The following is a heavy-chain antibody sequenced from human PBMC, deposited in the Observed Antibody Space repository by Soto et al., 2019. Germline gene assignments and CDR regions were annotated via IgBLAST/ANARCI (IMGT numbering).Heavy chain of an antibody. Sequence: GGSLRLSCAASGFTFSSYAMSWVRQAPGKGLEWVSAISGSGGSTYYADSVKGRFTISRDNSKNTLYLQMNSLRAEDTDVDYCAKALYDYVWGSYRLHAFDIWGQGTMVTVSS. V-gene: IGHV3-23*01. CDR3: AKALYDYVWGSYRLHAFDI. CDR2: ISGSGGST. J-gene: IGHJ3*02. D-gene: IGHD3-16*02. CDR1: GFTFSSYA.